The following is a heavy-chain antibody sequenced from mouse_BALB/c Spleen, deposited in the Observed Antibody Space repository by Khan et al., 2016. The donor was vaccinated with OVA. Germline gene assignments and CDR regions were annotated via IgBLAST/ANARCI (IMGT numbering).Heavy chain of an antibody. CDR2: INPRSDYT. CDR1: GYTFPSNT. V-gene: IGHV1-4*01. Sequence: QVQLKESGAELARPGASVKMSCKASGYTFPSNTMHWVKQRPGQGLEWIGYINPRSDYTIYNQKFKDKATLTADISSTTAYMQLSSLTSDDSAVYYCARRTTEYAMDYWGQGTSVTVSS. J-gene: IGHJ4*01. D-gene: IGHD2-14*01. CDR3: ARRTTEYAMDY.